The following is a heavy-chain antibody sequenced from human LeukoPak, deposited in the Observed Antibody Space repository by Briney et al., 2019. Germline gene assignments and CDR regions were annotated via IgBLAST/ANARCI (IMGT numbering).Heavy chain of an antibody. CDR2: IKSKTDGGTT. J-gene: IGHJ4*02. CDR3: TTGTWGYYDSSGPDY. CDR1: GFTFSNAW. V-gene: IGHV3-15*01. Sequence: GGSLRLSCAASGFTFSNAWMSWVRQAPGKGLEWVGRIKSKTDGGTTDYAAPVKGRFTISRDDSKNTLYLQMNSLKTKDTAVYYCTTGTWGYYDSSGPDYWGQGTLVTVSS. D-gene: IGHD3-22*01.